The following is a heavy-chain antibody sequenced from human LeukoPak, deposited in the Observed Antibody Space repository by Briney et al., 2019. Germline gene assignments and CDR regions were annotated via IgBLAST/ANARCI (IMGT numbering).Heavy chain of an antibody. J-gene: IGHJ3*02. CDR1: GGSISSYY. V-gene: IGHV4-59*08. CDR3: ARPEGIAAANDAFDI. D-gene: IGHD6-13*01. Sequence: SETLSLTCTVSGGSISSYYWSWIRQPPGKGLEWIGYIYYSGSTNYNPSLKSRVTISVDTSKNQFSLKLSSVTAADTAVYYCARPEGIAAANDAFDIWGQGTMVTVSS. CDR2: IYYSGST.